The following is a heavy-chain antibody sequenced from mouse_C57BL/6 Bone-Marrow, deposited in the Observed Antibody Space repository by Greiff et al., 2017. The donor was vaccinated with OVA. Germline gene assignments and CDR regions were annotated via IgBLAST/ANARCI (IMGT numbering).Heavy chain of an antibody. D-gene: IGHD1-2*01. V-gene: IGHV1-69*01. CDR1: GYTFTSYW. CDR3: AREDYYGLYYFDY. CDR2: IDPSDSYT. Sequence: VKLQQPGAELVMPGASVKLSCKASGYTFTSYWMHWVKQRPGQGLEWIGEIDPSDSYTNYNQKFKGKSTLTVDKSSSTAYMQLSSLTSEDSAVYYCAREDYYGLYYFDYWGQGTTLTVSS. J-gene: IGHJ2*01.